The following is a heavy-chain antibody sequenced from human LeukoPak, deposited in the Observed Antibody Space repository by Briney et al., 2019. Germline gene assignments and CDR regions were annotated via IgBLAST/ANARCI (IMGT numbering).Heavy chain of an antibody. CDR2: IYTSGST. V-gene: IGHV4-61*02. J-gene: IGHJ6*03. Sequence: PSETLSLTCTVSGGSISSGSYYWSWIRQPAGKGLEWIRRIYTSGSTNYNPSLKSRVTISVDTSKNQFSLKLSSVTAADTAVYYCARDRGYYYMDVWGKGTTVTISS. D-gene: IGHD3-10*01. CDR3: ARDRGYYYMDV. CDR1: GGSISSGSYY.